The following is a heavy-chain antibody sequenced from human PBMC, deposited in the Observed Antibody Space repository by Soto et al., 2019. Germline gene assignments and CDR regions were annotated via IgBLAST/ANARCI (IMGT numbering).Heavy chain of an antibody. CDR3: ARDGGTYFDY. J-gene: IGHJ4*02. Sequence: GSLRLSCAASGFTFSTYWMHWVRQAPGKGLVWVSRLDNDGTNTRYADSVKGRFTVSRDNGKNTVYLQMDSLRAEDTAVYYCARDGGTYFDYWGQGTLVTVSS. CDR1: GFTFSTYW. V-gene: IGHV3-74*01. CDR2: LDNDGTNT. D-gene: IGHD3-16*01.